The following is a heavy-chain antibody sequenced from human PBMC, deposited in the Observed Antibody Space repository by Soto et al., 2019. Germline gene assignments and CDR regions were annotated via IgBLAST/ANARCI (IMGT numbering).Heavy chain of an antibody. V-gene: IGHV1-69*08. CDR2: IIPILGIA. CDR1: GGTFSSYT. Sequence: QVQLVQSGAEVKKPGSSVKVSCKASGGTFSSYTISWVRQAPGQGLEWMGRIIPILGIANYAQKFQGRVTITADKSTSTAYMELSSLRSEDTAVYYCARDATTGTYYYYYYMDVWGKGTTVTVSS. J-gene: IGHJ6*03. CDR3: ARDATTGTYYYYYYMDV. D-gene: IGHD1-1*01.